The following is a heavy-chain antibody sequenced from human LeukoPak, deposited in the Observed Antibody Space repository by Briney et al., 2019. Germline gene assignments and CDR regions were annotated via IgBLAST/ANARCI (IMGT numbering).Heavy chain of an antibody. Sequence: PSETLSLTCTVSGYSISSGYYWGWIRQPPGKGLEWIGEINHSGSTNYNPSLKSRVTISVDTSKNQFSLKLSSVTAADTAVYYCARWYYDILTGYDNWFDPWGQGTLVTVSS. V-gene: IGHV4-38-2*02. CDR2: INHSGST. J-gene: IGHJ5*02. D-gene: IGHD3-9*01. CDR1: GYSISSGYY. CDR3: ARWYYDILTGYDNWFDP.